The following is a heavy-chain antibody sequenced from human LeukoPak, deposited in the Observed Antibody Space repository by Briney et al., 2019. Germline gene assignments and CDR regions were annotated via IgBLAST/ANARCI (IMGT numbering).Heavy chain of an antibody. V-gene: IGHV4-34*01. Sequence: SETLSLTCAVYGGSFSGYYWSWIRQPPGKGLEWIGEINPSGSTNYNPSLKSRVTISVDTSKNQFSLKLSSVTAADTAVYYCARERGYSYPTLGYYYYGMDVWGQGTTVTVSS. J-gene: IGHJ6*02. CDR1: GGSFSGYY. CDR3: ARERGYSYPTLGYYYYGMDV. D-gene: IGHD5-18*01. CDR2: INPSGST.